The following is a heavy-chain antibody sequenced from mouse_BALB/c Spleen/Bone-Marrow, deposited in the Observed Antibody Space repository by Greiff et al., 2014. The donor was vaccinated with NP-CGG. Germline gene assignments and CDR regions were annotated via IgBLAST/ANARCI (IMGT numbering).Heavy chain of an antibody. Sequence: DVQLVESGGGLVQPGGSLKLSCAASGFDFSRYWMSWVRQAPGKGLEWIGEINPDSSTINYTPSLKDKFIISRDNAKNTLYLQMSRVRSEDTALYYCARLGYYGYFDYWGQGTTLTVSS. D-gene: IGHD2-3*01. J-gene: IGHJ2*01. V-gene: IGHV4-1*02. CDR2: INPDSSTI. CDR1: GFDFSRYW. CDR3: ARLGYYGYFDY.